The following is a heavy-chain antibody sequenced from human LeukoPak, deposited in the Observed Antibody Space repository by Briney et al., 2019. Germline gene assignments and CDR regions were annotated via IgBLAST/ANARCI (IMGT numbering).Heavy chain of an antibody. CDR2: ISGSGGST. D-gene: IGHD6-19*01. CDR3: AKMGIAVAGTTGFDY. CDR1: GFTFDDYA. V-gene: IGHV3-23*01. Sequence: GRSLRLSCAASGFTFDDYAMHWVRQAPGKGLEWVSGISGSGGSTYYADSVKGRFTISRDNSKNTLYLQMNSLRAEDTAVYYCAKMGIAVAGTTGFDYWGQGTLVTVSS. J-gene: IGHJ4*02.